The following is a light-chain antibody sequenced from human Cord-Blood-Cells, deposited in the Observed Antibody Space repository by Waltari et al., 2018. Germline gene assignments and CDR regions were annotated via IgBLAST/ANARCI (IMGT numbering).Light chain of an antibody. V-gene: IGLV1-44*01. CDR3: AAWDDSLNGPV. J-gene: IGLJ3*02. CDR1: SSNIGSNT. CDR2: SNN. Sequence: QSVLTQPPSASGTPGQRVTISCSGSSSNIGSNTVNWYQQLPGTAPKLLIYSNNQRPSGVPYRFSGSKSGTSASLAGSGLQSEDEADYYCAAWDDSLNGPVFGGGTKLTVL.